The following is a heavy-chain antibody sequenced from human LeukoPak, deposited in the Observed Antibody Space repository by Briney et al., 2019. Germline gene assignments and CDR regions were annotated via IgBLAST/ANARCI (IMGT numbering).Heavy chain of an antibody. CDR1: VFTFSSYS. V-gene: IGHV3-21*01. CDR2: ISSTGTYI. CDR3: ARDSIGDY. Sequence: GGSLRLSCAASVFTFSSYSMNWVRQAPWKGLEWVSSISSTGTYIYYADSMKGRFTISRDNAKNSLYLQMNGLRAEDTAIYYCARDSIGDYWGQGTLVTVSS. D-gene: IGHD2-21*01. J-gene: IGHJ4*02.